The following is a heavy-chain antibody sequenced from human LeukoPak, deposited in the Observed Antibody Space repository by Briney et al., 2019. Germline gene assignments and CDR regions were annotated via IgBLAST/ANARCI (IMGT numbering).Heavy chain of an antibody. CDR2: ISTYNGNT. J-gene: IGHJ4*02. CDR3: ASAQTAGFGESIDY. CDR1: GYTFTSHG. D-gene: IGHD3-10*01. Sequence: GASVKVSCKASGYTFTSHGISWVRQAPGQGLEWMGWISTYNGNTNNAQKLQGRVTVTTDTSTTTAYMELRSLRSDDTAVYYCASAQTAGFGESIDYWGQGTLVTVSS. V-gene: IGHV1-18*01.